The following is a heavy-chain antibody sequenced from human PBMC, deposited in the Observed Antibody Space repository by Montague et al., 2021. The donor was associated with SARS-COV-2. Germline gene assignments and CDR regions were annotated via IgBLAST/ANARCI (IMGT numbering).Heavy chain of an antibody. CDR2: IYHSGTT. Sequence: SQTLSLTCIVSGGSINSLYWSWTRQPPGKGLEWIGYIYHSGTTHYSPSLKSRVAISLDTSKNQFSLTLNSVTAADTAVYYCARPSMVSRNYYYGIDVWGQGTTVTVSS. V-gene: IGHV4-59*11. CDR1: GGSINSLY. J-gene: IGHJ6*02. CDR3: ARPSMVSRNYYYGIDV. D-gene: IGHD2-21*01.